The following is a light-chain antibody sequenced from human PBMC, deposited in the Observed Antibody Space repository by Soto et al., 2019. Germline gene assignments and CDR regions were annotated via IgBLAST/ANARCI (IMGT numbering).Light chain of an antibody. CDR2: AAS. CDR3: QQTYSTTIT. CDR1: QTVRTY. V-gene: IGKV1-39*01. Sequence: DIQMTQSPSSLSASVGDRVTIRCRASQTVRTYLNWYQQKPGKDPIILIYAASSLPSAVPPRFTGAGSETDFTLTISSLQTEDFGTYYCQQTYSTTITVGQGTRVEIK. J-gene: IGKJ5*01.